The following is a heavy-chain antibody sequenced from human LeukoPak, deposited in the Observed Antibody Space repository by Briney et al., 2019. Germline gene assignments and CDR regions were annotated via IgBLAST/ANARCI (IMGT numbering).Heavy chain of an antibody. J-gene: IGHJ4*02. CDR3: ASCYYDSSGYYYFDY. Sequence: ASVKVSCKASGYTFSGHYIHWVRQAPGQGLEWMGWIKPSSGATNYAQKFRGRVTMTRDTSNRTSYMELSRLRSNDMALYYCASCYYDSSGYYYFDYGGQGTLVTVSS. CDR1: GYTFSGHY. CDR2: IKPSSGAT. D-gene: IGHD3-22*01. V-gene: IGHV1-2*02.